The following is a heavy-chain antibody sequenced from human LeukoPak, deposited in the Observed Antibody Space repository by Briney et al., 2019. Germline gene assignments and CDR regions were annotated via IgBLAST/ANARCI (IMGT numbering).Heavy chain of an antibody. CDR1: GYTFTNYW. Sequence: GESLKISCKGSGYTFTNYWIGWVRQMPGKGLEWMGIIHPDDSDTRFSPSFQGQVTISADKSVSTAYLQWSSLKASDTAMYYCARLDIEVVIAATSAFDIWGQGTMVTVSS. V-gene: IGHV5-51*01. CDR3: ARLDIEVVIAATSAFDI. D-gene: IGHD2-15*01. J-gene: IGHJ3*02. CDR2: IHPDDSDT.